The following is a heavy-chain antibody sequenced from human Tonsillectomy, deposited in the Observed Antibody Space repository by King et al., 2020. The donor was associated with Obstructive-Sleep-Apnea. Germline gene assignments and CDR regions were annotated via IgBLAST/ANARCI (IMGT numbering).Heavy chain of an antibody. CDR2: IYYSGNS. Sequence: QLQESGPGLVKPSETLSLTCTVSGGSVSNGPYYWSWLRQPPGKRLEWIGYIYYSGNSNYNPSLKSRVTISVDTSKNHLSLKLSSGTAADTAVYYCARGGGAISGSISDYWGQGTLVTVSS. V-gene: IGHV4-61*01. J-gene: IGHJ4*02. CDR1: GGSVSNGPYY. CDR3: ARGGGAISGSISDY. D-gene: IGHD3-10*01.